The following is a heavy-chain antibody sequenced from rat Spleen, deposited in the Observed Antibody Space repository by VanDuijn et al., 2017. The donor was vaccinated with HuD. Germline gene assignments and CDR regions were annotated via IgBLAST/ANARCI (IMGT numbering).Heavy chain of an antibody. V-gene: IGHV2S61*01. CDR2: IWGNGNA. CDR1: GFSLTSFH. D-gene: IGHD1-11*01. CDR3: ARSWGGYSRDYFDY. Sequence: QVQLRESGPGLLQPSQTLSLTCTVSGFSLTSFHVHWVRQPPGKGLEWMGVIWGNGNANYNSALKSRLSISRDTSKSQVFLKMNNLQTEDTAMHFCARSWGGYSRDYFDYWGQGVMVTVSS. J-gene: IGHJ2*01.